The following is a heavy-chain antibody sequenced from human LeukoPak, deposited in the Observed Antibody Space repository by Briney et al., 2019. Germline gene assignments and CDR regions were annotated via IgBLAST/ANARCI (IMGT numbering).Heavy chain of an antibody. Sequence: GGSLRPSCAAPVFTVTTNYMSWVRQAPGKGLEWVSVMSSGGVTYYADSVKGRFTISRDKSKNTLYLQMNSLRVEDTAVYYCGGGWQSRGPIEYWGQGTLVTVSS. CDR3: GGGWQSRGPIEY. CDR1: VFTVTTNY. V-gene: IGHV3-53*01. CDR2: MSSGGVT. J-gene: IGHJ4*02. D-gene: IGHD6-19*01.